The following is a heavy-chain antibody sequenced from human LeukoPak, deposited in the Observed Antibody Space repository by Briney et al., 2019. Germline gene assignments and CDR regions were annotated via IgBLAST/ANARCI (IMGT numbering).Heavy chain of an antibody. CDR1: GFTFSSYP. J-gene: IGHJ4*02. D-gene: IGHD3-3*01. CDR2: ISGNGGST. V-gene: IGHV3-64D*09. CDR3: VKAQYDFWSGLDY. Sequence: AGTLRLSCSASGFTFSSYPMHWVRQAPGKGLEYISAISGNGGSTYYADSVKGRFTISRDNAKNTLYLQMSSLRTEDTAIYYCVKAQYDFWSGLDYWGQGTLVTVSS.